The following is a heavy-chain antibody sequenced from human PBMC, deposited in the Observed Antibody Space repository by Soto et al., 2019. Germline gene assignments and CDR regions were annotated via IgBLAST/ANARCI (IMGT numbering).Heavy chain of an antibody. CDR3: AVAAGLKTDYYYYYGMDV. D-gene: IGHD6-13*01. CDR2: INAGNGNT. CDR1: GYTFTSYA. Sequence: ASVKVSCKASGYTFTSYAMHWVRQAPGQRLEWMGWINAGNGNTKYSQKFQGRVTITRETSASTAYMELSSLRSEDTAVYYCAVAAGLKTDYYYYYGMDVWGQGTTVTVSS. V-gene: IGHV1-3*01. J-gene: IGHJ6*02.